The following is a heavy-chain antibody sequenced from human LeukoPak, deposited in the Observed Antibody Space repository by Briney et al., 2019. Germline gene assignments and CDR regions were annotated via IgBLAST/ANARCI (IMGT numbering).Heavy chain of an antibody. CDR1: GFSFGSYW. V-gene: IGHV3-7*01. J-gene: IGHJ4*02. Sequence: GGSLRLSCATSGFSFGSYWMSWVRQAPGKGLEWVANIKQDESEKYYVDSVKGRFTISRDNAKNSLYLQMNSLRAEDTAVYYCARGGGNFDFWGQGTLVTVSS. CDR2: IKQDESEK. D-gene: IGHD3-16*01. CDR3: ARGGGNFDF.